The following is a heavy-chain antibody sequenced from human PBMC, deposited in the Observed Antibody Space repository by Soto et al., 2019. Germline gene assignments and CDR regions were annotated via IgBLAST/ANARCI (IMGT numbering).Heavy chain of an antibody. J-gene: IGHJ4*02. Sequence: TGGSLRLSCAASGFTFSSYAMHWVRQAPGKGLEYVSAISSNGGSTYYADSVKGRFTISRDNSKNTLYLQMGSLRAEDMAVYYCARSPVDFWSGYYNREGYFDYWGQGTLVTVSS. CDR1: GFTFSSYA. CDR3: ARSPVDFWSGYYNREGYFDY. D-gene: IGHD3-3*01. V-gene: IGHV3-64*02. CDR2: ISSNGGST.